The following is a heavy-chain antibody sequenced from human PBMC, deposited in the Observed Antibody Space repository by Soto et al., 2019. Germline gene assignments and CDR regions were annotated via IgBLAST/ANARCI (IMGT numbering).Heavy chain of an antibody. CDR3: ARDSNPFGVVIRSPEKPKYGMDV. J-gene: IGHJ6*02. CDR2: ISGYNNNA. V-gene: IGHV1-18*01. Sequence: KVSCKASNYPFTSYGFAWVRQAPGHGLQWLGRISGYNNNADYAQEFQGRITMTTETSTRTAVMELRSLTSDDTGVYYCARDSNPFGVVIRSPEKPKYGMDVWGQGTTVTVSS. D-gene: IGHD3-3*01. CDR1: NYPFTSYG.